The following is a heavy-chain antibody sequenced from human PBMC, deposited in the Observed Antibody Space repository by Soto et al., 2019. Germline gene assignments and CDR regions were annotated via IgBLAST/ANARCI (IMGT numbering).Heavy chain of an antibody. J-gene: IGHJ6*02. CDR1: GFTFSSYG. Sequence: PGGSLRLSCAASGFTFSSYGMHWVRQAPGKGLEWVAVISYDGSNKYYADSVKGRFTISRDNSKNTLYLQMNSLRAEDTAVYYCAKDHRQLPQIDDYGDYVSYYGMDVWGQGTTVTVSS. CDR3: AKDHRQLPQIDDYGDYVSYYGMDV. CDR2: ISYDGSNK. V-gene: IGHV3-30*18. D-gene: IGHD4-17*01.